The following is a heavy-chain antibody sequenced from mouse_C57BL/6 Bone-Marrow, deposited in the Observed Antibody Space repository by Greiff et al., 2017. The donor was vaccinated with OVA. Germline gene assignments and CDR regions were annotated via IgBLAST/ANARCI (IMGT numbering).Heavy chain of an antibody. Sequence: EVQLQQSGAELVRPGASVKLSCTASGFNIKDDYMHWVKQRPEQGLEWIGWIDPENGDTEYASKFHGKATITADTSSNTAYLQLSSLTSEDTAVYYCTGYYSNYGDAMDYWGQGTSVTVSS. D-gene: IGHD2-5*01. V-gene: IGHV14-4*01. CDR2: IDPENGDT. CDR1: GFNIKDDY. J-gene: IGHJ4*01. CDR3: TGYYSNYGDAMDY.